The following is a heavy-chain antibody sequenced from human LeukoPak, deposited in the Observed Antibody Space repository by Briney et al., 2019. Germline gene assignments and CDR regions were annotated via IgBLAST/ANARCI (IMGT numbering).Heavy chain of an antibody. J-gene: IGHJ4*02. Sequence: GGSLRLPCAASGFTFDEHGMSWVRQAPGKGLEWVSGINWNGASTGYADSVKSRFTISRDNAKNSLYLQMNSLRAEDTALYYCARVQRWGYSNYFDYWGQGTLVTVSS. CDR3: ARVQRWGYSNYFDY. CDR2: INWNGAST. D-gene: IGHD4-11*01. V-gene: IGHV3-20*04. CDR1: GFTFDEHG.